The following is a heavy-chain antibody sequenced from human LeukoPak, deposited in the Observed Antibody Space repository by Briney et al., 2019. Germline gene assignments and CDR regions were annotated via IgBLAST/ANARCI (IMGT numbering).Heavy chain of an antibody. J-gene: IGHJ5*02. D-gene: IGHD3-22*01. CDR1: GFTVSSNY. Sequence: PGGSLRLSCAASGFTVSSNYMSWVRQAPGKGLEWVSVIYSGGSTNYADSVKGRFTTSRDNSKNTLYLQRNSLRAEDTAVYYCARVWYYYDSSGSNWFDPWGQETLVTVSS. V-gene: IGHV3-66*02. CDR3: ARVWYYYDSSGSNWFDP. CDR2: IYSGGST.